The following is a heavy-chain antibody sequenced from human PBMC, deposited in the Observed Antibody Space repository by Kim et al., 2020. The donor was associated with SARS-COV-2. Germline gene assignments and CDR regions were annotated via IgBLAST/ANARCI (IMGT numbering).Heavy chain of an antibody. J-gene: IGHJ6*02. Sequence: WYNDYAVSVKSRITINPDTSKNQFSLQLNSVTPEDTAVYYCAREAAGTVQWGQGTTVTVSS. D-gene: IGHD6-13*01. CDR2: WYN. V-gene: IGHV6-1*01. CDR3: AREAAGTVQ.